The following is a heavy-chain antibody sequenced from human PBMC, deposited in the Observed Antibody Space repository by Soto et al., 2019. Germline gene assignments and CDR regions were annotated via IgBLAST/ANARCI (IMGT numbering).Heavy chain of an antibody. CDR3: ARLGEYYYDSSGYKDYGMDV. V-gene: IGHV4-59*08. J-gene: IGHJ6*02. D-gene: IGHD3-22*01. Sequence: QVQLQESGPGLVKPSETLSLTCTVSGGSISSYYWSWIRQPPGKGLEWIGYIYYSGSTNYNPSLKSRVTISVDTSKNQFSLKLSSVTAADTAVYYCARLGEYYYDSSGYKDYGMDVWGQGTTVTVSS. CDR2: IYYSGST. CDR1: GGSISSYY.